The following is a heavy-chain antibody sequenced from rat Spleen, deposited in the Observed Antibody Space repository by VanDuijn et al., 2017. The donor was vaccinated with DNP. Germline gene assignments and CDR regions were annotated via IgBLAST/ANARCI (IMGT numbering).Heavy chain of an antibody. J-gene: IGHJ2*01. CDR1: GFSLTSNG. CDR3: ARRYNSGYFDY. V-gene: IGHV2-72*01. Sequence: QVQLTESGPGLVQPSETLSLTCTVSGFSLTSNGVGWVRQPLGKGLVWMGRIWPDGSTNYNSAVQSRLSISRDTSKSQVFLKMNSLQPEDTGTYYCARRYNSGYFDYWGQGVKVTVSS. D-gene: IGHD4-3*01. CDR2: IWPDGST.